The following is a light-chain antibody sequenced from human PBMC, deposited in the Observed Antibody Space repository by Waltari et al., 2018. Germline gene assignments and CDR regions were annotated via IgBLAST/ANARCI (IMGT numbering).Light chain of an antibody. J-gene: IGKJ2*01. CDR2: LAS. V-gene: IGKV3D-15*01. Sequence: EIVMTQSPATLSVSPGERATLSCRASQNIRNSLAWYQQKPGQAPRLLISLASTRATGIPARFSGSGSGTQFSLTISSLQPDDIGTYYCQQHHNLPYTFGQGTK. CDR1: QNIRNS. CDR3: QQHHNLPYT.